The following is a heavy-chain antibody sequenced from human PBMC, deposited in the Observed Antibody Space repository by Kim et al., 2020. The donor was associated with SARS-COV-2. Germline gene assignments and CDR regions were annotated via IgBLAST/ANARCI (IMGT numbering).Heavy chain of an antibody. J-gene: IGHJ6*02. D-gene: IGHD6-19*01. CDR1: GFTFDDYA. V-gene: IGHV3-43D*03. CDR3: AKDTGAAVAGDYYYYGMDV. Sequence: GGSLRLSCAASGFTFDDYAMHWVRQAPGKGLEWVSLISWDGGSTYYADSVKGRFTISRDNSKNSLYLQMNSLRAEDTALYYCAKDTGAAVAGDYYYYGMDVWGQGTTVTVSS. CDR2: ISWDGGST.